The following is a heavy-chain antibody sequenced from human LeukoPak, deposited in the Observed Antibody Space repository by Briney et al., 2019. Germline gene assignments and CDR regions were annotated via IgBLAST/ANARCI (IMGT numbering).Heavy chain of an antibody. CDR1: GFTFSNAW. J-gene: IGHJ4*02. D-gene: IGHD5-24*01. CDR3: ARSSRDGYNTY. Sequence: PGGSLRLSCAASGFTFSNAWMSWVRQAPGKGLEWVTSISSSSSYIYYADSVKGRFTISRDNAKNSLYLQMNSLRAEDTAVYYCARSSRDGYNTYWGQGTLVTVSS. V-gene: IGHV3-21*01. CDR2: ISSSSSYI.